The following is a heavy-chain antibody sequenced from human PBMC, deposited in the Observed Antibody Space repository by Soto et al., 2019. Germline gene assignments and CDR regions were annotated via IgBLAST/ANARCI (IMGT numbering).Heavy chain of an antibody. CDR1: GGSISSYY. D-gene: IGHD6-6*01. J-gene: IGHJ5*02. Sequence: SETLSLTCTVSGGSISSYYWSWIRQPAGKGLEWIGRIYTSGSTNYNPSLKSRVTMSVDTSKNQFSLKLSSVTAADTAVYYCARGRGAARLTDLFYPWGQETLVTVSS. CDR3: ARGRGAARLTDLFYP. CDR2: IYTSGST. V-gene: IGHV4-4*07.